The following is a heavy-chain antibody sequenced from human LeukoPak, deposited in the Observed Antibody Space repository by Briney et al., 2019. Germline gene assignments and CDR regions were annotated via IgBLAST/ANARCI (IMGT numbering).Heavy chain of an antibody. CDR2: MNPNSGNT. J-gene: IGHJ6*03. CDR3: ARARAVGTLYYYYYMDV. CDR1: GYTFISYD. V-gene: IGHV1-8*01. Sequence: ASVKVSCKASGYTFISYDINWVRQATGQGLEWMGWMNPNSGNTGYAQKFQGRVTMTRNTSISTAYMELSSLRSEDTAVYYCARARAVGTLYYYYYMDVWGKGTTVTVSS. D-gene: IGHD1-1*01.